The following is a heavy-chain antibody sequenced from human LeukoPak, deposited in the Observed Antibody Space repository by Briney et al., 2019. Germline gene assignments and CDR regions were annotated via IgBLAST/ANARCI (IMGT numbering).Heavy chain of an antibody. CDR3: ASYDFWSGYYPTDRNDAFDI. D-gene: IGHD3-3*01. CDR1: GGSISSYY. V-gene: IGHV4-4*07. Sequence: PSETLSLTCTVSGGSISSYYWNWIRQPAGKGLEWIGRIYTSGSTNYNPSLKSRVTMSVDTSKNQFSLRLTSVTAADTAAYYCASYDFWSGYYPTDRNDAFDIWGQGTMVTVSS. J-gene: IGHJ3*02. CDR2: IYTSGST.